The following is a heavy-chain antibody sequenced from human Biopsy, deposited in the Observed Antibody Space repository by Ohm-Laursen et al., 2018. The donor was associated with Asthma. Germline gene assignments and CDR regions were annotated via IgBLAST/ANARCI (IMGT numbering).Heavy chain of an antibody. CDR3: ARGVEYDYDSSGYYFDY. CDR2: MYYSGTT. J-gene: IGHJ4*02. D-gene: IGHD3-22*01. V-gene: IGHV4-31*03. CDR1: GASIKTDDHH. Sequence: TLSLTCIVSGASIKTDDHHWSWLRQHPGKGLEWIGYMYYSGTTYYNPSLNSRVAILVDTSKNQFSLKVNSVTAADTAVYYCARGVEYDYDSSGYYFDYWGQGTLVTVSS.